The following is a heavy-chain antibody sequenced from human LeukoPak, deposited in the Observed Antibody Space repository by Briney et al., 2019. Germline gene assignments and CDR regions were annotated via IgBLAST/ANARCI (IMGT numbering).Heavy chain of an antibody. Sequence: SETLSLTCTVSGGSISSSSYYWGWIRQPPGKGLEWIGYIYYSGSTNYNPSLKSRVTISVDTSKNQFSLKLSSVTAADTAVYYCARGRGVTRNFDYWGQGTLVTVSS. D-gene: IGHD2-21*02. CDR1: GGSISSSSYY. J-gene: IGHJ4*02. CDR2: IYYSGST. CDR3: ARGRGVTRNFDY. V-gene: IGHV4-61*05.